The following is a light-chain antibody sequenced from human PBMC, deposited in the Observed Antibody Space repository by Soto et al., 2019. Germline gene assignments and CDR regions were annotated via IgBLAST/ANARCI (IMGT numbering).Light chain of an antibody. J-gene: IGKJ1*01. CDR3: QQYGSSPWT. CDR2: GAS. CDR1: QSVSSSY. Sequence: EIVLTQSPGTLSLSPVERATLSCRASQSVSSSYLAWYQQKPGQAPRLLIYGASSRATGIPGRFSGSGSGTDFTLTISRLEPEDFAVYYCQQYGSSPWTFGQGTKVDIK. V-gene: IGKV3-20*01.